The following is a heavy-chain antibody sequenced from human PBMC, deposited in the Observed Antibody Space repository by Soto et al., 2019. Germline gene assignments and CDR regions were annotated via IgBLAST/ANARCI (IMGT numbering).Heavy chain of an antibody. D-gene: IGHD4-17*01. CDR1: GGSISSGGYY. V-gene: IGHV4-31*03. Sequence: SETLSLTCTVSGGSISSGGYYWSWIRQHPGKGLEWIGYIYYSGSTHYNPSLKSRVTISVDTSKNQFSLKLSSVTAADTAVYYCARDRDGDYPVYYGMDVWGQGTTVTVSS. J-gene: IGHJ6*02. CDR2: IYYSGST. CDR3: ARDRDGDYPVYYGMDV.